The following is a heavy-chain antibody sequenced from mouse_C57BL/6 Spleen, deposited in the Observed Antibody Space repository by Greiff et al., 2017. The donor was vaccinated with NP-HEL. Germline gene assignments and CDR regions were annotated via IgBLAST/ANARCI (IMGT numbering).Heavy chain of an antibody. V-gene: IGHV1-26*01. J-gene: IGHJ4*01. D-gene: IGHD1-2*01. CDR2: INPNNGGT. Sequence: EVQLQQSGPELVKPGASVKISCKASGYTFTDYYMNWVKQSHGKSLEWIGDINPNNGGTSYNQKFKGKATLTVDKSSSTAYMELRSLTSEDAAFYYCARSGTAIRRAMDYLGQGTSVTVSS. CDR3: ARSGTAIRRAMDY. CDR1: GYTFTDYY.